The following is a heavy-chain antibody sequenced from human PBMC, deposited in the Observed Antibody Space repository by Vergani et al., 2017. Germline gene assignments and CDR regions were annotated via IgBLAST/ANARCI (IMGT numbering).Heavy chain of an antibody. J-gene: IGHJ4*02. V-gene: IGHV4-39*07. CDR1: GGSISSSSYY. Sequence: QLQLQESGPGLVKPSETLSLTCTVSGGSISSSSYYWGWIRQPPGKGLEWIGYIYHSGSTYYNPSLKSRVTISVDRSKNQFSLKLSSVTAADTAVYYCARNGGYCSGGSCSRAYFDYWGQGTLVTVSS. CDR2: IYHSGST. D-gene: IGHD2-15*01. CDR3: ARNGGYCSGGSCSRAYFDY.